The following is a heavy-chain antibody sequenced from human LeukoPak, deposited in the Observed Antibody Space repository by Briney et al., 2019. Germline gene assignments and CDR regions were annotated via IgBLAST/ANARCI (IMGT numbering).Heavy chain of an antibody. CDR2: INHSGST. Sequence: SETLSLTCAVYGGSFSGYYWSWIRQPPGKGLEWIGEINHSGSTNYNPSLKSRVTISVDTSKNQFSLKLSSVTTADTAVYYCARGGYVQQWLTRYYYYYYMDVWGKGTTVTVSS. D-gene: IGHD6-19*01. CDR1: GGSFSGYY. J-gene: IGHJ6*03. CDR3: ARGGYVQQWLTRYYYYYYMDV. V-gene: IGHV4-34*01.